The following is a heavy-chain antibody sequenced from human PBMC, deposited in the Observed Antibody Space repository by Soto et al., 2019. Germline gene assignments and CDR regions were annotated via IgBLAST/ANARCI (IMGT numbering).Heavy chain of an antibody. CDR3: ARPYSSGYYPYYFDY. J-gene: IGHJ4*02. CDR2: LIPIFGTA. CDR1: GGTFSSYA. Sequence: QVQLVQSGAEVKKPGSSVKVSCKASGGTFSSYAISWVRQAPGQGLEWMGGLIPIFGTANYAQKFQGRVTITADESTSTAYMELSSLRSEDTAVYYCARPYSSGYYPYYFDYWGQGTLVTVSS. D-gene: IGHD3-22*01. V-gene: IGHV1-69*12.